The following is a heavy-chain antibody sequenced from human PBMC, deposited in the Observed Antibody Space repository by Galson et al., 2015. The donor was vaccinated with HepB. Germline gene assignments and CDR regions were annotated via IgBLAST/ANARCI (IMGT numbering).Heavy chain of an antibody. CDR2: IIPIFGTA. Sequence: SCKASGGTFSSYAISWVRQAPGQGLEWMGGIIPIFGTANYAQKFQGRVTITADESTSTAYMELSSLRSEDTAVYYCAREYCGGDCYYGFDYWGQGTLVTVSS. D-gene: IGHD2-21*01. CDR1: GGTFSSYA. CDR3: AREYCGGDCYYGFDY. V-gene: IGHV1-69*01. J-gene: IGHJ4*02.